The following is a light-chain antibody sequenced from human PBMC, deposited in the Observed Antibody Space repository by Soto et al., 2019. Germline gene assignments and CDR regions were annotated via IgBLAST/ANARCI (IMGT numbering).Light chain of an antibody. Sequence: QSVLTQPPSVSAAPGQKVTISCSGSYSNIGNNFVSWYQQLPGTAPKLLIYENYKRPSGIPDRFSVSKSGTSATLGITGLQTGDEADYYCGTWDSSLSTWVFGGGTKLTVL. V-gene: IGLV1-51*01. CDR2: ENY. CDR3: GTWDSSLSTWV. CDR1: YSNIGNNF. J-gene: IGLJ3*02.